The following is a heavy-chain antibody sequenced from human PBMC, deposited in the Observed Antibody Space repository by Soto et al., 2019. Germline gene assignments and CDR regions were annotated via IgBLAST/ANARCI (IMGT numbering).Heavy chain of an antibody. D-gene: IGHD3-10*01. CDR3: VRDRDTYGSGMMDV. V-gene: IGHV3-74*01. CDR1: GFTFSTFW. Sequence: GVSLRDSCGASGFTFSTFWMHWVRQAKGKGLMWVSRIKSDGSSTSNADSVKGRFTISRDNAKNTLYLQMNSLRGEDTAVYYCVRDRDTYGSGMMDVWGLGTTVTVSS. CDR2: IKSDGSST. J-gene: IGHJ6*02.